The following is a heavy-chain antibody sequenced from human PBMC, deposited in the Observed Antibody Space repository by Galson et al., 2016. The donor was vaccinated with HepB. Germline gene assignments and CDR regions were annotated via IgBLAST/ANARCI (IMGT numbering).Heavy chain of an antibody. CDR2: IYYRGTT. D-gene: IGHD1-14*01. CDR3: ARLVPGGTFFDP. Sequence: SETLSLTCTVSGGSISSNIYLWAWVRQPPGKGLEWIGTIYYRGTTYYNPSLKSRLTMDVDTSTNQFSLKLSSVTAAVTSVYYCARLVPGGTFFDPWGQGTLVTVSS. V-gene: IGHV4-39*01. J-gene: IGHJ5*02. CDR1: GGSISSNIYL.